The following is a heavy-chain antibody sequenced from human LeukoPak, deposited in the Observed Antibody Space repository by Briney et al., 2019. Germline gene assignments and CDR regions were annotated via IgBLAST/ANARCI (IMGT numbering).Heavy chain of an antibody. D-gene: IGHD1-14*01. Sequence: GGSLRLSCAASGFSFSSYDMHWVRQAPGKGLEWVAIIWLDGSAEYYGDSVKGRFTVSRDNSKNTLYLQMDSLRVEDTAVYYCARDLNREDFDYWGQGTLVAVSS. J-gene: IGHJ4*02. CDR1: GFSFSSYD. CDR2: IWLDGSAE. CDR3: ARDLNREDFDY. V-gene: IGHV3-33*01.